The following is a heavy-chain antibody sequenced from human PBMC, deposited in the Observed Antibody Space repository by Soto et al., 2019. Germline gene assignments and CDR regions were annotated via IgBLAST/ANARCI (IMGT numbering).Heavy chain of an antibody. Sequence: GGSMRLSCAASGFTFSSYGMHWVRQAPGKGLEWVAVIWYDGSNKYYADSVKGRFTIPRDNSKNTLYLQMNSLRAEETAVYYCARESGGNYGDYYYGMDVWGQGTTVTVSS. V-gene: IGHV3-33*01. J-gene: IGHJ6*02. CDR1: GFTFSSYG. D-gene: IGHD1-7*01. CDR3: ARESGGNYGDYYYGMDV. CDR2: IWYDGSNK.